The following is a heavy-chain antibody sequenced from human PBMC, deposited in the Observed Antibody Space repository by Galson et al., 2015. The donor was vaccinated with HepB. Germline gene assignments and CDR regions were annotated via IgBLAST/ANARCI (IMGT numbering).Heavy chain of an antibody. J-gene: IGHJ3*02. V-gene: IGHV4-61*03. CDR1: GGSVSVGDYY. CDR2: IRSRGST. D-gene: IGHD1-14*01. Sequence: SETLSLTCTVSGGSVSVGDYYWNWIRQPPGQGLEWLAYIRSRGSTTMYNPSLKSRVTISLDTSKNAFSLKLDSVTAADTALYFCARDCLGTTSRHAAFDIWGQGTAVTVSS. CDR3: ARDCLGTTSRHAAFDI.